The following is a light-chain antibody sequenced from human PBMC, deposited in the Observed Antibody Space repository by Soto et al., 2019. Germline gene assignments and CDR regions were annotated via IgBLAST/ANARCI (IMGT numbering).Light chain of an antibody. V-gene: IGLV2-14*01. CDR1: INDVGGYAY. CDR3: SSYTGDTTPV. CDR2: EVS. Sequence: QSALTQPASVSGSPGQSITISCTGTINDVGGYAYVSWYQQYPGKAPKLVISEVSNRPSGVSHRFSGSRSGNTASLTISGLQAEDEADYYCSSYTGDTTPVFGGGTKLTVL. J-gene: IGLJ2*01.